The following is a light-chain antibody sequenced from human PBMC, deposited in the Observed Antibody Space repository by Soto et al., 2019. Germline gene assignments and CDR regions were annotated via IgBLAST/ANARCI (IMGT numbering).Light chain of an antibody. CDR2: AAS. Sequence: DIPMTQSPSSLSASVGDRVTITCRTSQAIRNDLAWYQQKPGKAPKRLIYAASSLQSGVPSRFGGSASGTEFTLTISSLQPEDSATYYCLQHFGFPLNFGGGTEVEI. J-gene: IGKJ4*01. V-gene: IGKV1-17*01. CDR3: LQHFGFPLN. CDR1: QAIRND.